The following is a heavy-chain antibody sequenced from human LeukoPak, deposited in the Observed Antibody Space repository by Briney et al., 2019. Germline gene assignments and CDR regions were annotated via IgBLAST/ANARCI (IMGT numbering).Heavy chain of an antibody. CDR1: GFTFSSYS. CDR2: ISSSSSYI. V-gene: IGHV3-21*01. CDR3: ARGYCSSTSCRILGYYYGMDV. D-gene: IGHD2-2*01. Sequence: PGESLRLSCAASGFTFSSYSMNWVRQAPGKGLEWVSSISSSSSYIYYADSVKGRFTISRDNAKNSLYLQMNSLRAEDTAVYYCARGYCSSTSCRILGYYYGMDVWGQGTTVTVSS. J-gene: IGHJ6*02.